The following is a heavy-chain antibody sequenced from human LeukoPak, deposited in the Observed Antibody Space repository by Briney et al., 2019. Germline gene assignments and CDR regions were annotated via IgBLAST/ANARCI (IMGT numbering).Heavy chain of an antibody. CDR1: GGSISSYY. Sequence: SETLSLTCTVSGGSISSYYWSWIRQPPGKGPEWIGYIYYSGSTNHNPSLKSRVTISVDTSKNQFSLKLSSVTAADTAVYYCARAISSPYYFDYWGQGTLVTVSS. J-gene: IGHJ4*02. CDR2: IYYSGST. D-gene: IGHD2-2*01. CDR3: ARAISSPYYFDY. V-gene: IGHV4-59*01.